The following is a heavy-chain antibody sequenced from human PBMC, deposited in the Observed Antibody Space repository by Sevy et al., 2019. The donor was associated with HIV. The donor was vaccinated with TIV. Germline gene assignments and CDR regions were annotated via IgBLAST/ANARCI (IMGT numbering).Heavy chain of an antibody. V-gene: IGHV1-46*01. D-gene: IGHD6-6*01. CDR2: INPSGGNT. J-gene: IGHJ5*02. CDR3: ARALEIYRSSGYWFDP. Sequence: ASVKVSCKASGYTLTTYYMHWVRQAPGQGLEWMGIINPSGGNTNDAQKFQGRVTMTRDTSTSTVYMELSRLRSEDTAVYYCARALEIYRSSGYWFDPWGQGTLVTVSS. CDR1: GYTLTTYY.